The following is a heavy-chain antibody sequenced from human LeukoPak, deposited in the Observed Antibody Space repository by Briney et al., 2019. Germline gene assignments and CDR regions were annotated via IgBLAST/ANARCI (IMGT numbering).Heavy chain of an antibody. V-gene: IGHV3-74*01. J-gene: IGHJ4*02. Sequence: PGGSLRLSCAASGFTFSTYWMHWVRQAPGKGLVWVSRINNDGISTAFADSVKGRFTISRDNAKNTLYLQMNSLRAEDTAVYYCPRQYDSLTGHSMLDQWGQGTLVSVSS. D-gene: IGHD3-9*01. CDR2: INNDGIST. CDR1: GFTFSTYW. CDR3: PRQYDSLTGHSMLDQ.